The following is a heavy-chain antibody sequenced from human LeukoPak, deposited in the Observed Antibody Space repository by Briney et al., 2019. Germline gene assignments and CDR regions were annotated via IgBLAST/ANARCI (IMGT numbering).Heavy chain of an antibody. Sequence: GGSLRLSCAAFGFAFSNTWMNWVRQAPGKGLVWVSRINSDGSSIVYADSVKGRFTISRDNAKNTVFLQMNSLRADDSVVYYCARDWYYSTDYWGQGALVTVSS. D-gene: IGHD4-11*01. V-gene: IGHV3-74*01. CDR3: ARDWYYSTDY. CDR1: GFAFSNTW. CDR2: INSDGSSI. J-gene: IGHJ4*02.